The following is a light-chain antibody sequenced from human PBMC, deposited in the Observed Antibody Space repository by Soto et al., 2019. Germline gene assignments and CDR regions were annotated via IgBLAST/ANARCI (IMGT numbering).Light chain of an antibody. CDR3: SSYTSSSTPLV. J-gene: IGLJ1*01. CDR2: DVN. Sequence: QSVLTQPASVSGSPGQSITISCTGTSSDVGAYNYVSWYQQYPGEAPKLMIYDVNNRPSGVSNRFSGSKSGNTASLTISGLQDEDEADYYCSSYTSSSTPLVFGTGTQVTVL. CDR1: SSDVGAYNY. V-gene: IGLV2-14*03.